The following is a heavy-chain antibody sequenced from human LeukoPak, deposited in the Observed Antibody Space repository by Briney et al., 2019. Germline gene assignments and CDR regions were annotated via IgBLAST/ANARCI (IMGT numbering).Heavy chain of an antibody. CDR3: ATDSGSYYLFDY. Sequence: PGESLRLSCAASGVTFSSYRMNWVRNAQGKGLEWVSSISTSSTYINYADSVKGRFTISRDNAKNSLYLQMNSLRAEDTAVYYCATDSGSYYLFDYWGQGTLVTVSS. CDR1: GVTFSSYR. J-gene: IGHJ4*02. CDR2: ISTSSTYI. D-gene: IGHD1-26*01. V-gene: IGHV3-21*01.